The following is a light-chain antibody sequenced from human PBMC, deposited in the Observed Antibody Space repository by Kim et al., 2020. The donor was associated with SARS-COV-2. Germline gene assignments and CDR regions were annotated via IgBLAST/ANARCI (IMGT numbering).Light chain of an antibody. CDR2: YDS. J-gene: IGLJ3*02. CDR1: NIGSKR. Sequence: APGKTARITCGGNNIGSKRVLWYQQKPGQAPVLVIYYDSDRPSGIPERFSGSNSGNTATLTISRVEAGDEADYYCQVWDSSSDHWVFGGGTQLTVL. V-gene: IGLV3-21*04. CDR3: QVWDSSSDHWV.